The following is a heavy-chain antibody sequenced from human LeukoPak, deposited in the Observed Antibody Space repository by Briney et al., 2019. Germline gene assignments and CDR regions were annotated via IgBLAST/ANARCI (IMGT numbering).Heavy chain of an antibody. Sequence: ASVKVSCKASGGTFSSYAISWVRQAPGQGLEWMGRIIPILGIANYAQKFQGRVTITADESTSTAYMELSSLRSEDTAVYYCSYYYDSSDDYWGQGTLVTVSS. CDR2: IIPILGIA. CDR1: GGTFSSYA. J-gene: IGHJ4*02. V-gene: IGHV1-69*04. CDR3: SYYYDSSDDY. D-gene: IGHD3-22*01.